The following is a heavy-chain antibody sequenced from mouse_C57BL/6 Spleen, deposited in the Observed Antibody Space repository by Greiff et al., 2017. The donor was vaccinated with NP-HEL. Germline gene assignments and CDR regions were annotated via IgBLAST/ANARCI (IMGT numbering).Heavy chain of an antibody. CDR3: AREAYDSTLYFDY. CDR1: GYAFSSSW. Sequence: VHLVASGPELVKPGASVQISCTASGYAFSSSWMNWVKQRPGKGLEWIGRIYPGDGDTNYNGKFKGKATLTADKSSSTAYMQLSSLTSEDSAVYFCAREAYDSTLYFDYWGQGTTLTVSS. CDR2: IYPGDGDT. J-gene: IGHJ2*01. V-gene: IGHV1-82*01. D-gene: IGHD2-4*01.